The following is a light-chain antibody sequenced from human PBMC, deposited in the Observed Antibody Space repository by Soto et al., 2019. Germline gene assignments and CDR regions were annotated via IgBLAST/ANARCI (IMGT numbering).Light chain of an antibody. V-gene: IGKV2-28*01. Sequence: DIVMTQSPLSLPVTPGEPASISCRSSQNLLHSNGYNYLDWYLQKPGQSPQLLIYLGSNRASGVPDRFSGSGSGTDFTLTISRVEAEDVGVYYCMQTLQTPRTFGQGTKVEIK. J-gene: IGKJ1*01. CDR3: MQTLQTPRT. CDR1: QNLLHSNGYNY. CDR2: LGS.